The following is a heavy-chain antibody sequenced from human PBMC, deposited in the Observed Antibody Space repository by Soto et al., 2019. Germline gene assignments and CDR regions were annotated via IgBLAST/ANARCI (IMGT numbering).Heavy chain of an antibody. CDR2: IHDSGST. J-gene: IGHJ4*02. V-gene: IGHV4-31*11. Sequence: PSETLSLTCAVSGGFISTGGYYWNWIRQHPGEGLEWIGYIHDSGSTYDNPSLRGRVTMSLDTSNNQFSLKLSSVTAADTAIYYCARFEPGPYYFDFWGRGTLVTVSS. D-gene: IGHD3-16*01. CDR3: ARFEPGPYYFDF. CDR1: GGFISTGGYY.